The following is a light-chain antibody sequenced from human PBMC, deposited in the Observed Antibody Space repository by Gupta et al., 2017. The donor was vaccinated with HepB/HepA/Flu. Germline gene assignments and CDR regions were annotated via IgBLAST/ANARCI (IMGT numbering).Light chain of an antibody. CDR1: QSVSSSY. CDR2: GAS. CDR3: QQYGCSPGPLCS. J-gene: IGKJ2*04. Sequence: IVLTQSPGTLSLSPGERATLSCRASQSVSSSYLAWYQQKPGQAPRLLIYGASSRATGSPARFSGSGSGTXFTXTISSLXPEAFAVYNCQQYGCSPGPLCSFGXGTKLEIK. V-gene: IGKV3-20*01.